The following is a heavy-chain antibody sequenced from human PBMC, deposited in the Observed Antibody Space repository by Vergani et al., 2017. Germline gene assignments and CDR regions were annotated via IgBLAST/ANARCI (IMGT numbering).Heavy chain of an antibody. CDR2: ISWNSNSI. J-gene: IGHJ5*02. CDR1: GFTSAGYA. V-gene: IGHV3-9*02. D-gene: IGHD6-6*01. CDR3: AKDLGTSSGGGWFDP. Sequence: EVQLEESGGGLVLPGRSLRLSCVAPGFTSAGYAMHWVRQAPGKGLEWVSGISWNSNSIGYADSVKGRFTISRDNAKNSLYLQMNSLRAEDTALYYCAKDLGTSSGGGWFDPRGQGTLVTVAS.